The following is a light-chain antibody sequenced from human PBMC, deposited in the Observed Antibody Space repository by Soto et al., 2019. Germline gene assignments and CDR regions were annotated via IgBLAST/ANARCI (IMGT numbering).Light chain of an antibody. J-gene: IGKJ2*01. CDR3: QQYYSTMYT. CDR2: WAS. CDR1: QSLLHSSNNKNY. Sequence: DIVMTQSPDSLAVSLGERATINCKSSQSLLHSSNNKNYLAWYQQKPRQPPKLIIYWASTRESGVPDRFSGSGSGTDFTLTITSLQAEDVAVYYCQQYYSTMYTFGQGTKLEIK. V-gene: IGKV4-1*01.